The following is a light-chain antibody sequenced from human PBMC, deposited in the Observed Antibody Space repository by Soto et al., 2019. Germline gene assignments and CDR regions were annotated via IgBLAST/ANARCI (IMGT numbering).Light chain of an antibody. J-gene: IGKJ1*01. V-gene: IGKV3-20*01. CDR1: QSVTSSY. CDR2: GAS. Sequence: EIVLTQSPGTLSLSPGERATLSCRASQSVTSSYLVWYQQKPGQAPRLLIYGASSRATGIPDRFSGSGSGKDFTLTISRLEPEDSTVYYCQQYGSLPWTFGQGTKVEIK. CDR3: QQYGSLPWT.